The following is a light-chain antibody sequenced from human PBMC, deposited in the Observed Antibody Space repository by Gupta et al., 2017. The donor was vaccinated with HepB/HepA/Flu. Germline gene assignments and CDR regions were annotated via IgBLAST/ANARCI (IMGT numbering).Light chain of an antibody. CDR1: SSDVGGYNY. Sequence: QSALTQPRPVSGSPGRSVTTSCTRTSSDVGGYNYVSWYKQPPGKAPKLMIYDVSKRPSGGPDRFSGAKAGNTASLTISGVQAEDEADYYCCSYAGSYTYVVFGGGTKLTVL. CDR2: DVS. V-gene: IGLV2-11*01. CDR3: CSYAGSYTYVV. J-gene: IGLJ2*01.